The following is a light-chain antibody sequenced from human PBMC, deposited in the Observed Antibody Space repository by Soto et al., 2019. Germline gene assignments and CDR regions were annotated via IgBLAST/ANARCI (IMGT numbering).Light chain of an antibody. Sequence: QSALTQPASVSGSPGQSITISCTGTSSDVGSYNLVSWYQQHPGKAPKLMIYEGSKRPSGVSNRFSGSKSGNTASLTISGLQAEDEADYYCCVYAGSSIHVVFGGGTKLTVL. V-gene: IGLV2-23*01. J-gene: IGLJ2*01. CDR3: CVYAGSSIHVV. CDR2: EGS. CDR1: SSDVGSYNL.